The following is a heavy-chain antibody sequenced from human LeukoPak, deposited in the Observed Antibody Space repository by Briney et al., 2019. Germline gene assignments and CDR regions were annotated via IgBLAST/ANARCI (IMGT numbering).Heavy chain of an antibody. V-gene: IGHV3-9*01. J-gene: IGHJ4*02. CDR3: ARSGLSRFGF. Sequence: PGGSLRLSCAASGFTFDDYAMHWVRQAPGKGLEWVSGISWNSGFIDYADSVKGRFTISRDNSRNTLYLQMNSLRAEDTAVYYCARSGLSRFGFWGQGTLVTVSS. CDR1: GFTFDDYA. D-gene: IGHD2/OR15-2a*01. CDR2: ISWNSGFI.